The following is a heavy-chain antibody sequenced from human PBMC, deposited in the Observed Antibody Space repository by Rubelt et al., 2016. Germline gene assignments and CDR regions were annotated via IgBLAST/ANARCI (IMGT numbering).Heavy chain of an antibody. Sequence: GRSLRLSCAASGFTFSNYGMHWVRQAPGKGLEWVTIIWYDGGNKYYADSVKGRFTISRDNSKNTLYLQMNSLRAEDTAVYYCAKSGVIVATNHFDYWGQGTLVTVSS. J-gene: IGHJ4*02. CDR1: GFTFSNYG. V-gene: IGHV3-33*06. D-gene: IGHD5-12*01. CDR2: IWYDGGNK. CDR3: AKSGVIVATNHFDY.